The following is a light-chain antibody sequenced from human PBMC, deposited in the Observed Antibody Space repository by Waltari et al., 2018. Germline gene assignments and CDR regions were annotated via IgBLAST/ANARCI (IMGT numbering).Light chain of an antibody. Sequence: SALTQPASVSASPGQSITISCTGSSRDFGSYDLVDWYQQPPGKAPHLLIYEVDKRPSGVSYRFSGSKSGNAASLTVSGLQPEDEGHYFCSSYTYGGPWVFGGGTLLTVL. V-gene: IGLV2-23*02. J-gene: IGLJ2*01. CDR1: SRDFGSYDL. CDR3: SSYTYGGPWV. CDR2: EVD.